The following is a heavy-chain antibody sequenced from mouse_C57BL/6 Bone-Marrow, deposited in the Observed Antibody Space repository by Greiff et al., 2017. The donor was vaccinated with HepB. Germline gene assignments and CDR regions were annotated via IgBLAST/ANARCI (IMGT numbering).Heavy chain of an antibody. D-gene: IGHD2-2*01. CDR2: IYPRSGNT. V-gene: IGHV1-81*01. Sequence: QVQLQQSGAELARPGASVKLSCKASGYTFTSYGISWVKQRTGQGLEWIGEIYPRSGNTYYNEKFKGKATLTADKSSSTAYMELRSLTSEDSAVYFCARNTMVTTPYAMDYWGQGTSVTVSS. J-gene: IGHJ4*01. CDR1: GYTFTSYG. CDR3: ARNTMVTTPYAMDY.